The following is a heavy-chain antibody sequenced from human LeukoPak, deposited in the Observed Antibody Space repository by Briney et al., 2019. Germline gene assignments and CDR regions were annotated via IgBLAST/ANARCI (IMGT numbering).Heavy chain of an antibody. J-gene: IGHJ4*02. V-gene: IGHV3-21*01. Sequence: GGSLRLSCAASGFTFSSYSMNWVRQAPGKGLEWVSSISSSSSYIYYADSVKGRFTISRDNAKNSLYLQMNSLRAEDTAVYYCAKDSWEVGATSEIDYWGQGTLVTVSS. D-gene: IGHD1-26*01. CDR2: ISSSSSYI. CDR1: GFTFSSYS. CDR3: AKDSWEVGATSEIDY.